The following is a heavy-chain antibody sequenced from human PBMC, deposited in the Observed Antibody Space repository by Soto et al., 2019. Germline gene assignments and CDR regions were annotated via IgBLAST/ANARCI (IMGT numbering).Heavy chain of an antibody. D-gene: IGHD4-17*01. V-gene: IGHV3-33*01. CDR2: IWYGGSNK. CDR3: ARDGTTGKNTDAFDI. J-gene: IGHJ3*02. Sequence: PGGSLRLSCAASGFTFSSYGMHWVRQAPGKGLEWVAVIWYGGSNKYYADTVKGRFTISRGNSKNTLYLQMNSLRAEDTAVYYCARDGTTGKNTDAFDIWGQGTMVTVSS. CDR1: GFTFSSYG.